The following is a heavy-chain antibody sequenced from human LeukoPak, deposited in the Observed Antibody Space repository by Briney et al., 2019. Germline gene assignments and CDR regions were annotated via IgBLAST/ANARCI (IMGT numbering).Heavy chain of an antibody. CDR2: ISSSRSYI. J-gene: IGHJ3*02. D-gene: IGHD5-18*01. Sequence: GGSLRLSCAASGFTVSSNYMSWVRQAPGKGLEWVSFISSSRSYIYYADSVKGRFTISRDNAKNSLYLQMNSLRAEDTAVYYCAREGIQLWLKAFDIWGQGTMVTVSS. V-gene: IGHV3-21*01. CDR1: GFTVSSNY. CDR3: AREGIQLWLKAFDI.